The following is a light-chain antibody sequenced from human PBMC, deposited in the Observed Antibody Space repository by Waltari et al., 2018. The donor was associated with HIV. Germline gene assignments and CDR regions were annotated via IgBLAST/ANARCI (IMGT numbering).Light chain of an antibody. Sequence: QSVLTQPPSAYGTPGQRVTISCSGRSANIGSNTGNWYQQLPGTAPTPLIYSNNQLPSGVPDRFSGSKSGTSASLTVSGLQTDDEADYYCSSYAANNSVVLFGGGTRLTVL. J-gene: IGLJ2*01. CDR3: SSYAANNSVVL. V-gene: IGLV1-44*01. CDR2: SNN. CDR1: SANIGSNT.